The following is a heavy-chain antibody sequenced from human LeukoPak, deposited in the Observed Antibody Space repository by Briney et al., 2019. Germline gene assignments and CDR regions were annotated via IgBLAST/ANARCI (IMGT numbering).Heavy chain of an antibody. CDR2: IYYSGST. CDR3: ARAGGTTRIDY. CDR1: GGSISSGGYS. J-gene: IGHJ4*02. Sequence: PSETLSLTCAVSGGSISSGGYSWSWIRQPPGKGLEWIGYIYYSGSTYYNPSLKSRVTISVDTSKNQFSLKLSSVTAADTAVYYCARAGGTTRIDYWGQGTLVTVSS. V-gene: IGHV4-30-4*07. D-gene: IGHD4-11*01.